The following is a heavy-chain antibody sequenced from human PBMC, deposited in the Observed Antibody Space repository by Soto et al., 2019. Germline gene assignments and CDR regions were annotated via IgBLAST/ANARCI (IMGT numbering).Heavy chain of an antibody. CDR1: GGSISSGGYS. V-gene: IGHV4-30-2*01. Sequence: SETLSLTCAVSGGSISSGGYSWSWIRQPPGKGLDWIGYIYHSGSTYYNPSLKSQVTISVDRSKKQFSLKLSSVTAADTAVYYCVRVPDYWGQGTLVTVSS. CDR2: IYHSGST. CDR3: VRVPDY. J-gene: IGHJ4*02.